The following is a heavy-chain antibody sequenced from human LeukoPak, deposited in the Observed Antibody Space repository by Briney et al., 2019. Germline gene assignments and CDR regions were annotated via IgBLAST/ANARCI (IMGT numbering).Heavy chain of an antibody. CDR3: ARDFLGAGTVGATSGY. Sequence: SETLSLTCTVSGGSISSSPYYWGWVRQPPGKGLEWIGSIYYSGNTYYNPSLKSRVTISVDTSKNQFSLKVNSVTAADTAVYYCARDFLGAGTVGATSGYWGQGTLVTVSS. V-gene: IGHV4-39*02. CDR1: GGSISSSPYY. J-gene: IGHJ4*02. D-gene: IGHD1-26*01. CDR2: IYYSGNT.